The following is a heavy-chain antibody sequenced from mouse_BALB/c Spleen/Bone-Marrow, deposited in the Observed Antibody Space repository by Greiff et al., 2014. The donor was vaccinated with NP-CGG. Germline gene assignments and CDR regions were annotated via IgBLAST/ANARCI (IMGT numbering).Heavy chain of an antibody. D-gene: IGHD4-1*01. CDR1: GYAFSSYW. V-gene: IGHV1-80*01. J-gene: IGHJ2*01. CDR2: IYPGDGDT. CDR3: ARVRNWADY. Sequence: VKLVESGAELVRPGSSVKISCKASGYAFSSYWMNWVKRRPGQGLEWIGQIYPGDGDTNYNGKFKGKATLTADKSSSTAYMQLGSLTSEDSAVYFCARVRNWADYWGQGTTLTVSS.